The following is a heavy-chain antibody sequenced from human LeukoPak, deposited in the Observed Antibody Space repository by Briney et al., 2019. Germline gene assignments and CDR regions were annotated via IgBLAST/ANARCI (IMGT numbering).Heavy chain of an antibody. V-gene: IGHV3-21*01. Sequence: GGSLRLSCAVSGFTFSSYSMNWVRQAPGKGLEWVSSLSGSSSYIYYADSVKGRFTISRDNARNSLYLQMNSLSAEDTAVYYCARDKYYYGMDVWGQGTTVTVSS. CDR2: LSGSSSYI. CDR1: GFTFSSYS. J-gene: IGHJ6*02. CDR3: ARDKYYYGMDV.